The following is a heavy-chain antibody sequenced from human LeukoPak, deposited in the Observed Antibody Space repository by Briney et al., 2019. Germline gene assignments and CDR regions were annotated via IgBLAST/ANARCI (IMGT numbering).Heavy chain of an antibody. CDR3: ARAPRGYPDYYYYMDV. CDR2: IIPIFGTA. D-gene: IGHD3-22*01. J-gene: IGHJ6*03. CDR1: GGTFSSYA. V-gene: IGHV1-69*06. Sequence: WASVKVSCKASGGTFSSYAISWVRQAPGQGLEWMGRIIPIFGTANYAQKFQGRVTITADKSTSTAYMELSSLRSEDTAVYYCARAPRGYPDYYYYMDVWGKGTTVTVSS.